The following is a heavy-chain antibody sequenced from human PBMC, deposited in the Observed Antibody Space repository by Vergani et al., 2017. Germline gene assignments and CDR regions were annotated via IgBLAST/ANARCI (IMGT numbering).Heavy chain of an antibody. CDR3: SKYLRNSTDGLPDS. D-gene: IGHD4-23*01. J-gene: IGHJ4*02. CDR1: GFTFSNFG. CDR2: IVKDGINT. Sequence: QVQLVESAGGVVQPGGSLRLSCAASGFTFSNFGMHWIRQAPGKGLEWLAYIVKDGINTRYRDAVKGRFTVSRDNSKYILYLQMDSLRSEDTALYYCSKYLRNSTDGLPDSWGPGTLVIVSS. V-gene: IGHV3-30*02.